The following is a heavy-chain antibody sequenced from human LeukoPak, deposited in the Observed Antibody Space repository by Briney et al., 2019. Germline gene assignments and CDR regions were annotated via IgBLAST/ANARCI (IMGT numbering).Heavy chain of an antibody. CDR2: INAGNGNT. Sequence: ASVKVSCTASGYTFTSYAMHWVRHAPGQRLERMGWINAGNGNTKYSQKFQGRVTITRDTSASTAYMELSSLRSEDTAVYYCARADIVATICFDYWGQGTLVTVSS. J-gene: IGHJ4*02. V-gene: IGHV1-3*01. D-gene: IGHD5-12*01. CDR3: ARADIVATICFDY. CDR1: GYTFTSYA.